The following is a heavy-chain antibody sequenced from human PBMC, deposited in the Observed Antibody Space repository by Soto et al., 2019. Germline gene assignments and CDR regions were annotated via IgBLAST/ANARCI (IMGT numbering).Heavy chain of an antibody. CDR2: ISAYNGNT. V-gene: IGHV1-18*01. J-gene: IGHJ5*02. D-gene: IGHD3-22*01. CDR1: GYTFTSYG. CDR3: ARDRYYDSSGYPNWFDP. Sequence: ASVKVSCKASGYTFTSYGISWVRQAPGQGLEWMGWISAYNGNTNYAQKLQGRVTTTTDTSTSTAYMELRSLRSDDTAVYYCARDRYYDSSGYPNWFDPWGQGTLVTVSS.